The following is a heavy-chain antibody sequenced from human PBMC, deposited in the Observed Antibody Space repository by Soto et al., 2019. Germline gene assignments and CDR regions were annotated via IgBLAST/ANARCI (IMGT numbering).Heavy chain of an antibody. CDR3: ARGGRDYYDSSGYYY. D-gene: IGHD3-22*01. J-gene: IGHJ4*02. CDR2: INPNSGGT. Sequence: ASVKVSCKASGYTFTGYYMHWVRQAPGQGLEWMGWINPNSGGTNYAQKFQGRVTMTRDTSISTAYMELSRLRSDDTAVYYCARGGRDYYDSSGYYYWGQGTLVTVSS. V-gene: IGHV1-2*02. CDR1: GYTFTGYY.